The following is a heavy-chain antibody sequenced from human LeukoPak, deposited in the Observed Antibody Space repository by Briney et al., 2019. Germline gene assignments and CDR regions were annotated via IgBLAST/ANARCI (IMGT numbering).Heavy chain of an antibody. CDR2: IYTSGST. CDR1: GGSISSYY. J-gene: IGHJ4*02. V-gene: IGHV4-4*07. Sequence: PSETLSLTCTVSGGSISSYYWSWIRQPAGKGLEWIGRIYTSGSTNYNPSLQSRVTMSVDTSKNQFSLKLSSVTAADTAVYYCARRSYDGSGYYYVDYWGQGTLVTVSS. D-gene: IGHD3-22*01. CDR3: ARRSYDGSGYYYVDY.